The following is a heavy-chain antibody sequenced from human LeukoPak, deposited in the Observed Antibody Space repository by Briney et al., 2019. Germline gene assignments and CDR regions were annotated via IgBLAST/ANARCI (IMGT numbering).Heavy chain of an antibody. CDR3: VKAMPGSGRRLFDY. Sequence: ASVKVSCKASGYTFSSYAMNWVRQAPGQGLEWMGWIHTNTGNPTYAQDFTGRFVFSLDTSVSTAYLQISSLKAEDTAVYYCVKAMPGSGRRLFDYWGQGTLVTVSS. J-gene: IGHJ4*02. V-gene: IGHV7-4-1*02. CDR2: IHTNTGNP. CDR1: GYTFSSYA. D-gene: IGHD3-10*01.